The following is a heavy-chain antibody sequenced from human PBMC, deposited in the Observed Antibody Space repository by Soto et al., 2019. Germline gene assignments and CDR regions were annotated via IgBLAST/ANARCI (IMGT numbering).Heavy chain of an antibody. D-gene: IGHD6-13*01. CDR2: ISRSSSTI. CDR3: ARHPERIAQIGWFDP. CDR1: GFTFSSYS. V-gene: IGHV3-48*01. Sequence: EVQLVESGGGLVQPGGSLRLSCADSGFTFSSYSMNWVRQAPGKGLEWVSYISRSSSTIYYADSVKGRFTISRDNAKNSLYLQMNSLRAEDTAVYYCARHPERIAQIGWFDPWGQGTLVTVSS. J-gene: IGHJ5*02.